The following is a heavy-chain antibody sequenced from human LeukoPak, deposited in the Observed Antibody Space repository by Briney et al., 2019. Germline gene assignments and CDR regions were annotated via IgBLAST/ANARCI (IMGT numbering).Heavy chain of an antibody. J-gene: IGHJ4*02. Sequence: PGGFLRLSCAASGFTFSSYALSWVRQAPGKGLEWVSAISGSGGSTYYADSVKGRFTISRDNSKNTLYLQMNSLRAEDTAVYYCAKDRSGYCVYWGQGTLVTVSS. CDR1: GFTFSSYA. CDR2: ISGSGGST. V-gene: IGHV3-23*01. D-gene: IGHD3-22*01. CDR3: AKDRSGYCVY.